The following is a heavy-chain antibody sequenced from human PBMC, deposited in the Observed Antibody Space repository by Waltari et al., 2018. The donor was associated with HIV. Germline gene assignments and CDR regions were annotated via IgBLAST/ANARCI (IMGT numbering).Heavy chain of an antibody. CDR2: IHPHCHVP. CDR3: TGGPQNGWFVD. Sequence: QEELVQSGAEVKKPGASVRIPCKTSINTFDNYVLSWLRQAPGQSLQWLGGIHPHCHVPRDSPDFEYRVTTTRDPSLNVIDMGISSLTSEDTAVYFCTGGPQNGWFVDWGQGTLVSVS. J-gene: IGHJ4*02. CDR1: INTFDNYV. V-gene: IGHV1-8*01. D-gene: IGHD6-19*01.